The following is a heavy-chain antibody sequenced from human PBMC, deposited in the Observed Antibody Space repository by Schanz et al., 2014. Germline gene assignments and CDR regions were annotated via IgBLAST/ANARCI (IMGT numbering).Heavy chain of an antibody. CDR2: IGDDGADK. D-gene: IGHD5-12*01. V-gene: IGHV3-7*01. CDR1: GFSFSTHW. CDR3: AGAVATIRADSCDI. J-gene: IGHJ3*02. Sequence: VQLVESGGGLVQPGGSVRLSCGASGFSFSTHWMAWVRQAPGKGLEWVANIGDDGADKYYLDSVRGRFTISRDNAKNSLYLQMNSLKAEDTAVYYCAGAVATIRADSCDIWGQGTMVAVSS.